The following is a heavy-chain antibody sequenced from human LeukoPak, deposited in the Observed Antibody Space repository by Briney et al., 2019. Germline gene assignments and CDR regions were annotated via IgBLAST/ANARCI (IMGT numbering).Heavy chain of an antibody. V-gene: IGHV4-34*01. CDR3: ARAGDNSGYCDY. CDR2: INHSGNT. CDR1: GGSFSGYY. Sequence: SETLSLTCAVYGGSFSGYYWSWIRQAPGKGLEWIGEINHSGNTNYNPSLKSRVTISVDTSKNQFSLKLSSVTAADTAVYYCARAGDNSGYCDYWGQGTLVTVSS. D-gene: IGHD3-22*01. J-gene: IGHJ4*02.